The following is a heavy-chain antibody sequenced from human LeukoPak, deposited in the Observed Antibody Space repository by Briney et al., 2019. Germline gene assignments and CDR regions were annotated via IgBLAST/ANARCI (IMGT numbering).Heavy chain of an antibody. J-gene: IGHJ4*02. D-gene: IGHD3-22*01. CDR1: GGTFSSYA. CDR3: ARDRPSRPIQLWFPYYDSSGYSLDY. V-gene: IGHV1-69*13. Sequence: ASVKVSCKASGGTFSSYAISWVRQAPGQGLEWMGGIIPIFGTANYAQKFQGRVTITADESTSTVYMELSSLRSDDTAVYYCARDRPSRPIQLWFPYYDSSGYSLDYWGQGTLVTVSS. CDR2: IIPIFGTA.